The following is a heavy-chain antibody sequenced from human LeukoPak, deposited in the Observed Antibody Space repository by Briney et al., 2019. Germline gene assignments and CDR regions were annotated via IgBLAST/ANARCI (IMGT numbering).Heavy chain of an antibody. CDR2: MYNSGTT. CDR1: GDSISSGGYF. D-gene: IGHD2-21*02. V-gene: IGHV4-30-4*07. Sequence: SETLSLICVVCGDSISSGGYFWNWIRQPPGKGVGWIEYMYNSGTTSYNPSLKSGVSMSVDTSKDQFSLKLSSVTAADTALYYCARGWGPAYCGGDCHRQFDYWGQGTLVTVSS. J-gene: IGHJ4*02. CDR3: ARGWGPAYCGGDCHRQFDY.